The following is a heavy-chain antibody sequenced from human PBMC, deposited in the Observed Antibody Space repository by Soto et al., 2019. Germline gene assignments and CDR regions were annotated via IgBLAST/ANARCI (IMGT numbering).Heavy chain of an antibody. J-gene: IGHJ5*02. CDR3: ARGVAGPLHWFDP. CDR1: VYTFTIYA. V-gene: IGHV1-3*01. CDR2: INANSGKT. Sequence: ASVKVSCKASVYTFTIYAIHWVRQAPGQRLEWMGWINANSGKTDYAQKFRGRVTITRDTSASTAYMELSSLRSEDTAVYYCARGVAGPLHWFDPWGQGTLVTVSS. D-gene: IGHD6-19*01.